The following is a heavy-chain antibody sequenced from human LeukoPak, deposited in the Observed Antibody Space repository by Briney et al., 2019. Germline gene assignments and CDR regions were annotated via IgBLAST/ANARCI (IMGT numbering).Heavy chain of an antibody. CDR3: AKVTMVRGVASADY. D-gene: IGHD3-10*01. J-gene: IGHJ4*02. V-gene: IGHV1-18*01. CDR1: GYTFTNYG. Sequence: ASVNVSCKPSGYTFTNYGISCVRQAPGQGLEWMGWISAYNGHTNYAQKLQGRVTMTTDTSTTTAYMELRSLRADDTAVYYCAKVTMVRGVASADYWGQGTLVTVSS. CDR2: ISAYNGHT.